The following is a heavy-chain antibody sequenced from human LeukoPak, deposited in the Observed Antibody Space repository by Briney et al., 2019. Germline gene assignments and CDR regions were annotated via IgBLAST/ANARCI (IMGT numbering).Heavy chain of an antibody. V-gene: IGHV1-2*02. CDR2: INPNSGGT. Sequence: GASVKVSCKASGYTFTSYYMHWVRQAPGQGLEWMGWINPNSGGTNYAQKFQGRVTMTRDTSISTAYMELSRLRSDDTAVYYCARDTYDFWSGYSSAFDIWGQGTMVTVSS. CDR1: GYTFTSYY. J-gene: IGHJ3*02. D-gene: IGHD3-3*01. CDR3: ARDTYDFWSGYSSAFDI.